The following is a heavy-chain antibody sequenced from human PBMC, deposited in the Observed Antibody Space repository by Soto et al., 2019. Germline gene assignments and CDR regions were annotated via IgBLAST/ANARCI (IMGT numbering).Heavy chain of an antibody. J-gene: IGHJ5*02. CDR3: ARVISRITMIVVARRFDP. V-gene: IGHV1-3*01. CDR2: INAGNGNT. D-gene: IGHD3-22*01. Sequence: ASVKVSCKASGYTFTSYAMHWVRQAPGQGLEWMGWINAGNGNTKYSQKFQGRVTITRDTSASTAYMELSSLRSEDTAVYYCARVISRITMIVVARRFDPWGQGTLVTVSS. CDR1: GYTFTSYA.